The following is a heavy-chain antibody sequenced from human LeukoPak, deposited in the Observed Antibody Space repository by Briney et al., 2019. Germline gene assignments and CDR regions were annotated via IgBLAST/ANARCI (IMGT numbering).Heavy chain of an antibody. J-gene: IGHJ4*02. D-gene: IGHD4-23*01. Sequence: ASVKVSCKASGYTFTVYYMHWVRQAPGQGLEWMGWINPNSGGTNYAQKFQGRVTMTRDTSISTAYMELSRLRSDDTAVYYCARAAIDYGGNFHWGQGTLVTVSS. CDR1: GYTFTVYY. V-gene: IGHV1-2*02. CDR3: ARAAIDYGGNFH. CDR2: INPNSGGT.